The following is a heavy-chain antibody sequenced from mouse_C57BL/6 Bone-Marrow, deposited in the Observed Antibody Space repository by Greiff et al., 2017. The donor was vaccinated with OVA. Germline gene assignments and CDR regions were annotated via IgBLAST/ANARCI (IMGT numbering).Heavy chain of an antibody. D-gene: IGHD1-1*02. V-gene: IGHV5-9*01. CDR2: ISGGGGNT. CDR1: GFTFSSYT. J-gene: IGHJ2*01. CDR3: ARRWWYYFDY. Sequence: EVKVEESGGGLVKPGGSLKLSCAASGFTFSSYTMSWVRQTPEKRLEWVATISGGGGNTYYPDSVKGRFTISRDNAKNTLYLQMSSLRSEDTALYYCARRWWYYFDYWGQGTTLTVSS.